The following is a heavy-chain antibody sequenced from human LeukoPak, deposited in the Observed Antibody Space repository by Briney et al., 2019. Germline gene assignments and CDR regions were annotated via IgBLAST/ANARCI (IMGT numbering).Heavy chain of an antibody. CDR2: IKQDGSEK. J-gene: IGHJ5*02. V-gene: IGHV3-7*01. CDR3: ARDLYYFDSSGYYASDL. Sequence: GESLRLSCVASGFTFSGYWVHWVRQAPGKGLEWVANIKQDGSEKHYVDSLRGRFTISRDNAKNSLDLQMNSLRAEDTAVYFCARDLYYFDSSGYYASDLWGQGTLVTVSS. D-gene: IGHD3-22*01. CDR1: GFTFSGYW.